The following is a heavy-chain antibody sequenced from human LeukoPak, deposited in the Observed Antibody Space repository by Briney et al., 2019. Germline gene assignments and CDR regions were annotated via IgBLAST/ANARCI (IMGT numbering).Heavy chain of an antibody. CDR2: ISRIGDFT. CDR3: AKDGARDGYNYPDY. V-gene: IGHV3-23*01. CDR1: GFTFTNYA. J-gene: IGHJ4*02. Sequence: PGGALRLSCAASGFTFTNYAMSWVRQAPGKGLEWVSDISRIGDFTYYADSVKGRFIIFRDQSKNTLYLQMNSLRAEDTAVYYCAKDGARDGYNYPDYWGQGTLVTVSS. D-gene: IGHD5-24*01.